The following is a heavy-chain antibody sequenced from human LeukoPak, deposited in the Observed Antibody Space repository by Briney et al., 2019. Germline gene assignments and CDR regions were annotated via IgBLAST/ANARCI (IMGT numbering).Heavy chain of an antibody. D-gene: IGHD5-18*01. CDR3: ASRERGYSYGPVDY. V-gene: IGHV1-69*05. CDR2: IIPIFGTA. Sequence: GASVKVSCKASGGTFSSYAISWVRQAPGQGLEWMGGIIPIFGTANYTQKFQGRVTITTDESTSTAYMELSSLRSEDTAVYYCASRERGYSYGPVDYWGQGTLVTVSS. J-gene: IGHJ4*02. CDR1: GGTFSSYA.